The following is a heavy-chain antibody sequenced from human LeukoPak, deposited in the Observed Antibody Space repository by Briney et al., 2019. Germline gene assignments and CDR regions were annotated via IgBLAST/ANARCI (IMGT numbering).Heavy chain of an antibody. CDR3: MTDYGGYNFDY. J-gene: IGHJ4*02. V-gene: IGHV3-74*01. CDR2: INSDGSST. D-gene: IGHD5-18*01. CDR1: GLTFSNYW. Sequence: GGSLRLSCAASGLTFSNYWMHWVRQAPGKGLVWVSRINSDGSSTTYADSVKGRFTISRDNAKNTLFLQMNSLRAEDTAVYYCMTDYGGYNFDYWGQGTLVTVSS.